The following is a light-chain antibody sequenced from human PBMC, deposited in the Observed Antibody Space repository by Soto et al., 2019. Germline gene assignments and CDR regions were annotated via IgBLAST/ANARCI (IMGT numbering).Light chain of an antibody. CDR3: QQYNGWPRT. J-gene: IGKJ1*01. CDR1: QSISTN. CDR2: GAS. V-gene: IGKV3-15*01. Sequence: EKVMTQSPATLSVSPGERATLSCRASQSISTNLAWYQQKTGQAPRLLIYGASTRATGIPARFSGSGSGTEFTLTISSLQSEDFAVYYCQQYNGWPRTFGQGTKVEIK.